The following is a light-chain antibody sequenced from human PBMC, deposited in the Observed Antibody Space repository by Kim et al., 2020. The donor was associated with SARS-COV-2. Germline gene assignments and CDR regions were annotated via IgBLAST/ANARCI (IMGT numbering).Light chain of an antibody. CDR2: AAS. J-gene: IGKJ3*01. CDR3: QQTYISPWN. V-gene: IGKV1-39*01. CDR1: QNINSH. Sequence: DIQMTQSPSSLSASVGDRVTITCRTSQNINSHLNWYHQKPGRAPKLLIYAASTLQGGVPSRFSGSGSETDFTLTISSLQPEDFATYFFQQTYISPWNFGPRTQVD.